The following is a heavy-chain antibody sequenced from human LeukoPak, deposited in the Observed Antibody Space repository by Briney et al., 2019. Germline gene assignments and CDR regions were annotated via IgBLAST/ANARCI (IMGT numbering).Heavy chain of an antibody. J-gene: IGHJ4*02. V-gene: IGHV4-34*01. CDR1: GGSFSGYY. D-gene: IGHD4-17*01. CDR2: INHSGST. CDR3: ATRSDYGDHFHFDY. Sequence: SETLSLTCAVYGGSFSGYYWSWIRQPPGKGLEWIGEINHSGSTNYNPSLKSRVTISVDTSKNQFSLKLSAVTAADTAVYYCATRSDYGDHFHFDYWGQGTLVTVSS.